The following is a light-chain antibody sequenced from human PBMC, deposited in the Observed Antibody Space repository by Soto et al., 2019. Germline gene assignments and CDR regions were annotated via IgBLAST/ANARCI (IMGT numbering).Light chain of an antibody. Sequence: AIQMTQSPSSLSASVGDRVTITCRASQGIRNDLGWYQQKPGKAPKLLIYAASSLQSGVPSRFSGRGSGTDFTLTISSLQPEAFATYYCLQDYNYPRTFGQGTKVEIK. CDR1: QGIRND. CDR2: AAS. J-gene: IGKJ1*01. CDR3: LQDYNYPRT. V-gene: IGKV1-6*01.